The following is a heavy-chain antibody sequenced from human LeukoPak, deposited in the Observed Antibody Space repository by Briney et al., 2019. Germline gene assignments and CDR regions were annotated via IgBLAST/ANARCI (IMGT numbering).Heavy chain of an antibody. D-gene: IGHD3-10*01. Sequence: SSETLSLTCTVSGGSISSGSYYWSWIRQPAGKGLEWIGRIYTGGSTNYNPSLKSRVTISVDTSKNQFSLKLSSVTAADTAVYYCARDSEGGFGELFSDYWGQGTLVTVSS. V-gene: IGHV4-61*02. CDR1: GGSISSGSYY. J-gene: IGHJ4*02. CDR3: ARDSEGGFGELFSDY. CDR2: IYTGGST.